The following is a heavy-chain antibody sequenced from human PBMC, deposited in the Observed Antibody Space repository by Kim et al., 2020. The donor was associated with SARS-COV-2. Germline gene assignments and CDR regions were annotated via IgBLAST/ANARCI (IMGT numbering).Heavy chain of an antibody. V-gene: IGHV4-61*01. CDR1: GGSVSSGSYY. D-gene: IGHD3-10*01. CDR3: ASGTMVRPFYYYYGMDV. CDR2: IYYSGST. J-gene: IGHJ6*02. Sequence: SETLSLTCTVSGGSVSSGSYYWSWIRQPPGKGLEWIGYIYYSGSTNYNPSLKSRVTISVDTSKNQFSLKLSSVTAADTAVYYCASGTMVRPFYYYYGMDVWGQGTTVTVSS.